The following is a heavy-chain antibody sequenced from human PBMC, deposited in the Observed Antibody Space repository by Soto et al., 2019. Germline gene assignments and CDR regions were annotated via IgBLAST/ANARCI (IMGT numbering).Heavy chain of an antibody. CDR3: ARALRYCSSNSCYRYYGMDV. CDR1: GYTFTSYA. J-gene: IGHJ6*02. CDR2: INTNTGNP. Sequence: ASVKVSCKASGYTFTSYAMNWVRQAPGQGLEWMGWINTNTGNPTYAQGFTGRFVFSLDTSVSTAYLQICSLKAEDTAVYYCARALRYCSSNSCYRYYGMDVWGQGTTVTVSS. V-gene: IGHV7-4-1*01. D-gene: IGHD2-2*02.